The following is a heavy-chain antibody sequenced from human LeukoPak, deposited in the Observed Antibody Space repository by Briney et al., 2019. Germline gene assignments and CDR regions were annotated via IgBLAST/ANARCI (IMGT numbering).Heavy chain of an antibody. V-gene: IGHV4-38-2*01. J-gene: IGHJ2*01. CDR3: ARKNWDYWYFEL. CDR1: GYSITSGYY. CDR2: IYHSGST. Sequence: PSETLYLTCAVSGYSITSGYYWGWIRQPPGKGLEWIGSIYHSGSTYYNPSLKSRVTILVDTSKNQFSLRLSSVTAADTAVYYCARKNWDYWYFELWGRGTLVTVSS. D-gene: IGHD7-27*01.